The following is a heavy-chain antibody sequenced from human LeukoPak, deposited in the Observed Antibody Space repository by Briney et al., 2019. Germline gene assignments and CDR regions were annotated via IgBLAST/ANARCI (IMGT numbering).Heavy chain of an antibody. J-gene: IGHJ4*02. Sequence: GASVNVSCKASGYTFTDYYVHWMRQAPGQGLKWMGWISAYNGNTNYAQKLQGRVTMTTDTSTSTAYMELRSLRSDDTAVYYCARVPRGGGAIILFDYWGQGTLVTVSS. CDR3: ARVPRGGGAIILFDY. CDR1: GYTFTDYY. V-gene: IGHV1-18*04. CDR2: ISAYNGNT. D-gene: IGHD3-16*02.